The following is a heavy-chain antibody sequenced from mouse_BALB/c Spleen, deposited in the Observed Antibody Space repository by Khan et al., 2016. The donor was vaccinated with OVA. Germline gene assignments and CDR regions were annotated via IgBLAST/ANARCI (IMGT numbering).Heavy chain of an antibody. CDR3: AKFTPDYYSMDY. CDR2: IWGDGTT. CDR1: GFSLISYG. V-gene: IGHV2-3*01. D-gene: IGHD1-1*01. Sequence: VQLKQSGPGLVAPSQSLSFTCTVSGFSLISYGVSWVRQPPGKGLEWLGVIWGDGTTNYHSTLISRLIISKDNSKSQVFLKLNSLQTDDTATYYCAKFTPDYYSMDYWGQGTSVTVSS. J-gene: IGHJ4*01.